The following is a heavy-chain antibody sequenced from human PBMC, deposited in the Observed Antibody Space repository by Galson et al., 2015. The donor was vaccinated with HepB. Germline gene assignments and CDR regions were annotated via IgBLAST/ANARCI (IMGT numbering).Heavy chain of an antibody. CDR3: ARPRSKAVDTAMARGHDAFDI. CDR2: ISYDGSNK. D-gene: IGHD5-18*01. J-gene: IGHJ3*02. CDR1: GFTFSSYA. Sequence: SLRLSCAASGFTFSSYAMHWVRQAPGKGLEWVAVISYDGSNKYYADSVKGRFTISRDNSKNTLYLQMNSLRAEDTAVYYCARPRSKAVDTAMARGHDAFDIWGQGTMVTVSS. V-gene: IGHV3-30-3*01.